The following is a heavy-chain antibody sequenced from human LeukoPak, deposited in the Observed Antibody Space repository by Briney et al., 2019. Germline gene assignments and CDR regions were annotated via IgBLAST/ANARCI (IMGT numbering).Heavy chain of an antibody. CDR3: ARGGGGSLDY. V-gene: IGHV1-69*04. CDR2: IIPIFGIA. J-gene: IGHJ4*02. D-gene: IGHD2-15*01. Sequence: EWMGMIIPIFGIATYAQTFQGRVTITADKSTSTAYMELSSLRSEDTAVYYCARGGGGSLDYWGQGTLVTVSS.